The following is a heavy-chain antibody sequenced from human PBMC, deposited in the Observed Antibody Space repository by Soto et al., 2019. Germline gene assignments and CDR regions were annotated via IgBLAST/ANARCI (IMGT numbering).Heavy chain of an antibody. CDR2: TSYDGSDK. J-gene: IGHJ6*02. CDR1: GFTFHSHA. V-gene: IGHV3-30*04. CDR3: ARDLASGYCYYGMDV. D-gene: IGHD3-3*02. Sequence: QVHLVESGGGVVQPGRSLRLSCAASGFTFHSHAMHWVRQAPGKGLEWVAVTSYDGSDKYYADSVKGRFTISRDNSENTLYLQMNSLSAEDTAVYFCARDLASGYCYYGMDVWGQGTTVTVSS.